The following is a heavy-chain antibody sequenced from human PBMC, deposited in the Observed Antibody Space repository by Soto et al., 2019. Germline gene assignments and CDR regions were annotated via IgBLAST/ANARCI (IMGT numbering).Heavy chain of an antibody. V-gene: IGHV3-33*01. Sequence: GGSLRLSCAASGFSFTTHGMHWVRQAPGKGLEWVAVIWYDGSNKYYADSVKGRFTISRDNSKNTLYLQLDSLRAEDTGIYYCARGREQLASYYYGLDVWGQGTTVTVSS. CDR3: ARGREQLASYYYGLDV. D-gene: IGHD6-6*01. J-gene: IGHJ6*02. CDR2: IWYDGSNK. CDR1: GFSFTTHG.